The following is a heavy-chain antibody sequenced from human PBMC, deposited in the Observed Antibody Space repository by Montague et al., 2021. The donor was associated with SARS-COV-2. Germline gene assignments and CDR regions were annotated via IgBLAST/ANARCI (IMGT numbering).Heavy chain of an antibody. CDR1: GGSISSYY. V-gene: IGHV4-59*08. CDR2: IYYSGST. D-gene: IGHD3-9*01. Sequence: SETLSLTCTVSGGSISSYYWSWIRQPPGKGLEWIGYIYYSGSTNYNPSXXSRVTISVDTPKNQFSLKLSSVTAADTAVYYCARTYYDILTGYYNRGAFDIWGQGTMVTVSS. J-gene: IGHJ3*02. CDR3: ARTYYDILTGYYNRGAFDI.